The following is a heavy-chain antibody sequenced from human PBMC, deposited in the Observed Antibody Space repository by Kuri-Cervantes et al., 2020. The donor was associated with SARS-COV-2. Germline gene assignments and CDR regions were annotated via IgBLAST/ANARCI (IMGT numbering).Heavy chain of an antibody. D-gene: IGHD3-16*01. CDR2: ISAYNGNT. V-gene: IGHV1-18*01. CDR1: GYTFPSYG. CDR3: AREKGGVTFYY. Sequence: ASVKVSCKASGYTFPSYGISWVRQAPGQGLDWMGWISAYNGNTNYAQKIQGRVTMTTDTSTGTAYMELRSLRSDDTAVYYCAREKGGVTFYYWGQGTLVTVSS. J-gene: IGHJ4*02.